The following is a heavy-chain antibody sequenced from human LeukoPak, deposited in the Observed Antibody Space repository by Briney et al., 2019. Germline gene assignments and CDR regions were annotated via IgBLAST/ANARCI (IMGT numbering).Heavy chain of an antibody. CDR3: AKDHLEWLLFDAFDI. CDR2: ISYDGSNK. Sequence: GGSLRLSCAASGSTFSSYGMHWVRQAPGKGLEWVAVISYDGSNKYYADSVKGRFTISRDNSKNTLYLQMNSLRAEDTAVYYCAKDHLEWLLFDAFDIWGQGTMVTVSS. V-gene: IGHV3-30*18. CDR1: GSTFSSYG. D-gene: IGHD3-3*01. J-gene: IGHJ3*02.